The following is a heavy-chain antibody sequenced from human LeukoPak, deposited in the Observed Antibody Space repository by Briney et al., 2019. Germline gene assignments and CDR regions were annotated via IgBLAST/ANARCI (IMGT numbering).Heavy chain of an antibody. CDR2: ISYDGSNK. Sequence: GGSLRLSCAASGFTFSSYAMHWVRQAPGKGLEWVAVISYDGSNKYYADSVKGRFTISRDNSKNTLYLQMNSLRSDDTAVYYCARDYSGGSGSYDDYWGQETLVTVSS. J-gene: IGHJ4*02. V-gene: IGHV3-30-3*01. CDR1: GFTFSSYA. D-gene: IGHD3-10*01. CDR3: ARDYSGGSGSYDDY.